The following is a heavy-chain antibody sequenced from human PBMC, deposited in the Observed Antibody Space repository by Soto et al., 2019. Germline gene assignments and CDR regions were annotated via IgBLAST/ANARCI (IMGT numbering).Heavy chain of an antibody. CDR3: ARGEVRTIFGVVTPDAFDI. D-gene: IGHD3-3*01. CDR1: GYTFTGYY. V-gene: IGHV1-2*04. CDR2: INPNSGGT. Sequence: ASVKVSCKASGYTFTGYYMHWVRQAPGQGLEWMGWINPNSGGTNYAQKFQGWVTMTRDTSISTAYMELSRLRSDDTAVYYCARGEVRTIFGVVTPDAFDIWGQGTMVTVSS. J-gene: IGHJ3*02.